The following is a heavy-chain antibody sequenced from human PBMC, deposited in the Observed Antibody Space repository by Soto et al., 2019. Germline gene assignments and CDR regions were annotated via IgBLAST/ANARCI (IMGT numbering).Heavy chain of an antibody. CDR3: AKAPKHDILTGPAAGY. CDR2: ISGSGGST. Sequence: GGSLRLSCAASGFTFSSYAMSWVRQAPGKGLEWVSAISGSGGSTYYADSVKGRFTISRDNSKNTLYLQMNSLRAEDTAVYYCAKAPKHDILTGPAAGYWVQGTLVTVPS. CDR1: GFTFSSYA. V-gene: IGHV3-23*01. D-gene: IGHD3-9*01. J-gene: IGHJ4*02.